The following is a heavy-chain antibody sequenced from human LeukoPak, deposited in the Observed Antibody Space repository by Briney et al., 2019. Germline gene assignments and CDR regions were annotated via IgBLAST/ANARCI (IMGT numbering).Heavy chain of an antibody. J-gene: IGHJ5*02. D-gene: IGHD1-14*01. CDR3: ARTKNLYPGWFDP. V-gene: IGHV1-2*02. CDR1: GYTFTSYG. Sequence: ASVKVSFKASGYTFTSYGISWVRQAPGQGLEWMGWITPHNGGTNYAQKFQGGVTMTRDTSISTAYMELSRLRSDDTAVYYCARTKNLYPGWFDPWGQGTLVTVSS. CDR2: ITPHNGGT.